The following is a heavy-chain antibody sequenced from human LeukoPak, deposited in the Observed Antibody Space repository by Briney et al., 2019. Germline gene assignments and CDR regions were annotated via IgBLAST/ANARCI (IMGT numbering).Heavy chain of an antibody. J-gene: IGHJ4*02. CDR2: ISGSGGST. CDR1: AFTFSSYA. V-gene: IGHV3-23*01. CDR3: AKDAYDSSGYSHFDY. Sequence: LSGGSLRLSCAASAFTFSSYAMSWVRQAPGKGLEWVSAISGSGGSTYYADSVKGRFTISRDNSKNTLYLQMNSPRAEDTAVYYCAKDAYDSSGYSHFDYWGQGTLVTVSS. D-gene: IGHD3-22*01.